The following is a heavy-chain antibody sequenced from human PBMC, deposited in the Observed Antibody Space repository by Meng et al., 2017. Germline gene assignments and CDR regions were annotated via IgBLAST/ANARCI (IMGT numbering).Heavy chain of an antibody. D-gene: IGHD7-27*01. CDR3: ARIGDWGSTRYFDY. V-gene: IGHV4-4*02. Sequence: QMEESAPGLRTPSRPLFLSTAVCGGPISSSNGVGWVRQPPGKGLEWIGEIYHSGSTNYNPSLKSRLTISVDTSKNQFFLKLSSVTAADTAVYYCARIGDWGSTRYFDYWGQGTLVTVSS. CDR1: GGPISSSNG. J-gene: IGHJ4*02. CDR2: IYHSGST.